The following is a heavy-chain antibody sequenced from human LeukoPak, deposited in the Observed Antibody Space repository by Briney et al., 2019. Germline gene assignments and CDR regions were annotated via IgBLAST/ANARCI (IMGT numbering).Heavy chain of an antibody. Sequence: PSETLSLTCTVSGGSISSYYWSWIRQPPGKGLEWIGYIYYSGSTNYNPSLKSRVTISVDTSKNQFSLKLSSVTAADTAVYYCARVAPYSGVDYWGQGTLVTVSS. CDR1: GGSISSYY. CDR2: IYYSGST. V-gene: IGHV4-59*01. D-gene: IGHD1-26*01. CDR3: ARVAPYSGVDY. J-gene: IGHJ4*02.